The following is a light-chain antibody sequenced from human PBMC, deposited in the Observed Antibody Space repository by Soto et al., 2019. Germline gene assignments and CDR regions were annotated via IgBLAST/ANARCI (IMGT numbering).Light chain of an antibody. CDR1: SSDVGGYNY. CDR2: DDS. V-gene: IGLV2-14*01. CDR3: SSYTRSSLYV. J-gene: IGLJ1*01. Sequence: QSVLTQPASVSGSPGQSITISCTGTSSDVGGYNYVSWYQQHPGKAPKLMIYDDSNRPSGVSNRFSGSKSGNTASLTISGLQAEDEADYYCSSYTRSSLYVFGTGTKLTVL.